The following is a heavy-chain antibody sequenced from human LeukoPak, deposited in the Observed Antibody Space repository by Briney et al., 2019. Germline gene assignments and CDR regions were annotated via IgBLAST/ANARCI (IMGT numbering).Heavy chain of an antibody. CDR3: ARDPRYSGYDFSYFDY. CDR2: IWYDGSNK. Sequence: PGRSLRLSCAASGFTFSSYGMHRVRQAPGKGLEWVAVIWYDGSNKYYADSVKGRFTISRDNSKNTLYLQMNSLRAEDTAVYYCARDPRYSGYDFSYFDYWGQGTLVTVSS. CDR1: GFTFSSYG. V-gene: IGHV3-33*01. J-gene: IGHJ4*02. D-gene: IGHD5-12*01.